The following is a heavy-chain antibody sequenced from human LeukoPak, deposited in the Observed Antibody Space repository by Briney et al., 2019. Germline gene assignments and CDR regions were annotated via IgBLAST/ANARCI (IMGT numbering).Heavy chain of an antibody. D-gene: IGHD1-26*01. J-gene: IGHJ3*02. CDR3: ARDIGWELVDAFDI. V-gene: IGHV3-21*01. CDR1: GFTFSSYS. CDR2: ISSSSSYI. Sequence: GGSLRLSCAASGFTFSSYSMNWVRQAPGKGLEWVSSISSSSSYIYYADSVKGRSTISRDNAKNSLYLQMNGLRAEDTAVYYCARDIGWELVDAFDIWGQGTMVTVSS.